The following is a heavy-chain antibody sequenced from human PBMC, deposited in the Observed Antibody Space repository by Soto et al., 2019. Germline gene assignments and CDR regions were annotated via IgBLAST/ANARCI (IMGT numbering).Heavy chain of an antibody. CDR1: GVTVSSNY. V-gene: IGHV3-66*04. CDR2: IYSGGST. J-gene: IGHJ4*02. Sequence: PGGSLRLSCAASGVTVSSNYMSWVRQAPGKGLEWVSVIYSGGSTYYADSVKGRFTISRDNSKNTLYLQMKSLRAEDTAVYYCARHGYNYGGGYFDYWGQGTLVTVSS. D-gene: IGHD5-18*01. CDR3: ARHGYNYGGGYFDY.